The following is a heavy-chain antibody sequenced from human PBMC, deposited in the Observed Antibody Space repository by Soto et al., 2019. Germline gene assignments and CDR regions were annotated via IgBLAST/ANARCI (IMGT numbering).Heavy chain of an antibody. CDR2: ISYDGSNK. CDR3: ARDYYDSSGYLAYGMDV. J-gene: IGHJ6*02. D-gene: IGHD3-22*01. Sequence: GSLRLSCAASGFTFSSYGMHWVRQAPGKGLEWVAVISYDGSNKYYADSVKGRFTISRDNSKNTLYLQMNSLRAEDTAVYYCARDYYDSSGYLAYGMDVWGQGTTVTVSS. CDR1: GFTFSSYG. V-gene: IGHV3-30*03.